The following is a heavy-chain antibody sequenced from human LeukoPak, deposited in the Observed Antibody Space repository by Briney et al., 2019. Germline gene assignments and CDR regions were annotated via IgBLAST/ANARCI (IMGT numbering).Heavy chain of an antibody. D-gene: IGHD3-10*01. CDR2: TYYRSKWYN. CDR3: AREPSMVRGVIISSPDFYNWFDP. Sequence: SQTLSLTCAISGDSVSSNSAAWNWIRQSPSRGLEWLGRTYYRSKWYNDYAVSVKSRITINPGTSKNQFSLQLNSVTPEDTAVYYCAREPSMVRGVIISSPDFYNWFDPWGQGTLVTVSS. J-gene: IGHJ5*02. V-gene: IGHV6-1*01. CDR1: GDSVSSNSAA.